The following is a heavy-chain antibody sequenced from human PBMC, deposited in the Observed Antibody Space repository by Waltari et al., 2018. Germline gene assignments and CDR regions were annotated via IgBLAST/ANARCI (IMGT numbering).Heavy chain of an antibody. CDR3: ARGRIAAAGRVN. Sequence: QVQLQQWGAGLLKPSETLSLTCAVYGGSFSGYYWSWIRQPPGKGLEWIGEINHSGSTNYNPSLKSRVTISVDTSKNQFSLKLSSVTAADTAVYYCARGRIAAAGRVNWGQGTLVTVSS. J-gene: IGHJ4*02. D-gene: IGHD6-13*01. CDR2: INHSGST. V-gene: IGHV4-34*01. CDR1: GGSFSGYY.